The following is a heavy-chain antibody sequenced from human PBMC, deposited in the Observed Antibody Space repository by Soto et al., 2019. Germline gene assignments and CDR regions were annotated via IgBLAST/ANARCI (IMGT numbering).Heavy chain of an antibody. D-gene: IGHD3-10*01. Sequence: SETLSFTCTVSGGSISSYYWSWIRQPPGKGLEWIGYIYHSASTNYNPSLRSRVTISVDTSKNQSSLKLRSVTAADTAVYYCAGSSGSGNYGMDVWGQWTTVTVS. V-gene: IGHV4-59*01. CDR3: AGSSGSGNYGMDV. J-gene: IGHJ6*02. CDR1: GGSISSYY. CDR2: IYHSAST.